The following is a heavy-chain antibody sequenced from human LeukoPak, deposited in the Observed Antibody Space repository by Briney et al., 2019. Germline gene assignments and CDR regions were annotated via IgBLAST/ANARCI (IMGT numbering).Heavy chain of an antibody. V-gene: IGHV3-23*01. D-gene: IGHD4-17*01. Sequence: GGSLRLSCTASGFTFSNAWMSWVRQAPGKGLEWVSGISDSGGRTFNADSVKGRFTISRDNSKNTLYLQMNSLRAEDTAVYYCTKVRVATKLTTELDYWGQGTLVTVSS. CDR1: GFTFSNAW. CDR3: TKVRVATKLTTELDY. J-gene: IGHJ4*02. CDR2: ISDSGGRT.